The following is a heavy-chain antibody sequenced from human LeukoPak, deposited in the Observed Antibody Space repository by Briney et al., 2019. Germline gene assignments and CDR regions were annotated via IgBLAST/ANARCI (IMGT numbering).Heavy chain of an antibody. CDR2: LHADGNEK. CDR1: GFSLSGYW. V-gene: IGHV3-7*01. D-gene: IGHD6-13*01. Sequence: GGSLRLSCAAYGFSLSGYWMSWVRQAPGKGLEWVARLHADGNEKYFVHSVKGRFTVSRDNAKNSLYLQMGSLRVEDTAVYYCVRDPSYGSSWYYYMDVWGKGTTVTVSS. J-gene: IGHJ6*03. CDR3: VRDPSYGSSWYYYMDV.